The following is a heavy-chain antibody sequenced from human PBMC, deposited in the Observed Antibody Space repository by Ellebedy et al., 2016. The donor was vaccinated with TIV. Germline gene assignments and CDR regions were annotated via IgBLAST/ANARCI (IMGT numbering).Heavy chain of an antibody. CDR2: ISGSGGST. CDR1: GFTFSSYA. J-gene: IGHJ4*02. D-gene: IGHD1-1*01. CDR3: ATLDGTY. V-gene: IGHV3-23*01. Sequence: GESLKISXAASGFTFSSYAMSWVRQTPGKGLEWVSAISGSGGSTYYADSVKGRFTISRDNSKNTLYLQMNSLRAEDTAVYYCATLDGTYWGQGTLVTVSS.